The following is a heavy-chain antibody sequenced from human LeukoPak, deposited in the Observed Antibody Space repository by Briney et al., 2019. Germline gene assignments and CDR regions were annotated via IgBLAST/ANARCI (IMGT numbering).Heavy chain of an antibody. V-gene: IGHV3-48*01. D-gene: IGHD3-3*01. CDR2: ISSSSSTI. CDR1: GLTISSYS. CDR3: ARGRHGDLVSLFEY. Sequence: TGGSLRLSCAASGLTISSYSMNWVRQAPGKGLQWVSYISSSSSTIYYADSVKGRFTISRDNAKNSLYLQMNSLRAEDTAVYYCARGRHGDLVSLFEYWGQGILVTVSS. J-gene: IGHJ4*02.